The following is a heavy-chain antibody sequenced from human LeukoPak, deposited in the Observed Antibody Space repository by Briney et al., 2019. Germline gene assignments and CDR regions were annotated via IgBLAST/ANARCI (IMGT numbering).Heavy chain of an antibody. D-gene: IGHD5-18*01. CDR3: AKVPLSGYNSGFNAFDI. CDR1: GDSVSSGSYY. V-gene: IGHV4-61*01. J-gene: IGHJ3*02. Sequence: SETLSLTCTVSGDSVSSGSYYRICIPQPPGKRLVGVGYICYDGSTNNNASLKSRHTISVDTSKNQFSLKVTSVTAADTAVYYCAKVPLSGYNSGFNAFDIWGQGAMVSVSS. CDR2: ICYDGST.